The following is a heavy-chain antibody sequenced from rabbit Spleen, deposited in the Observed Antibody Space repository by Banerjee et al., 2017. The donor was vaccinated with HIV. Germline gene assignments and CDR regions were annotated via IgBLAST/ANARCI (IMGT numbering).Heavy chain of an antibody. V-gene: IGHV1S40*01. J-gene: IGHJ4*01. Sequence: QSLEESGGDLVKPGASLTLTCTASGVSFSISSYICWVRQAPGKGLEWIACIDAGSSTFTYFATWAKGRFTCSKTTSTTVTLQMTRLTAADTATYFCARNFDLWGPGTLVTVS. CDR2: IDAGSSTFT. CDR3: ARNFDL. CDR1: GVSFSISSY.